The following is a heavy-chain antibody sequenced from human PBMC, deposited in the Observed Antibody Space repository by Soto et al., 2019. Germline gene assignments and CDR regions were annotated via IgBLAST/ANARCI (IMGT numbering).Heavy chain of an antibody. CDR3: ARDAPGAAPY. D-gene: IGHD6-13*01. V-gene: IGHV4-31*03. J-gene: IGHJ4*02. CDR1: GGPIINGDSY. Sequence: QVQLQESGPGLVKPSQTLSLTCTVSGGPIINGDSYLNWIRQHPEKGLEWMGYINYRGTTHYNPALKSRIPISIDTSKTQFSLRLTSVRAADTAVYYCARDAPGAAPYWGQGTLVTVSS. CDR2: INYRGTT.